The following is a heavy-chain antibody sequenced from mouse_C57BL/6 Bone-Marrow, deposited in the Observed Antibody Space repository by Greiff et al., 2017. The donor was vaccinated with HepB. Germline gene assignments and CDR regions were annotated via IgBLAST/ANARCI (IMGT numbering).Heavy chain of an antibody. CDR1: GFPFSDYG. CDR2: ISSGSSTI. CDR3: ARTVRFAY. J-gene: IGHJ3*01. Sequence: EVQRVESGGGLVKPGGSLKLSCAASGFPFSDYGMHWVRQAPEKGLEWVAYISSGSSTIYYADTVKGRFTISRDNAKNTLFLQMTSLRSEDTAMYYCARTVRFAYWGQGTLFTVSA. V-gene: IGHV5-17*01.